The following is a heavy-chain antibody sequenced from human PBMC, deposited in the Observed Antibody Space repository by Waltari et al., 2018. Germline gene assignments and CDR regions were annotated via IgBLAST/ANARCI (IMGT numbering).Heavy chain of an antibody. J-gene: IGHJ4*02. V-gene: IGHV1-46*03. CDR1: GYTFNHYY. D-gene: IGHD3-22*01. Sequence: QVQLVQSGPEVKKPGASVTVSCKASGYTFNHYYIHWVRQAPGQVLEWMGIMNPSGSLTTYAPRFQGRITMTRDLPTSTVYMEVTGLTSEDTAVYYCARRDSSGWPFDYWGQGTLVTVSS. CDR2: MNPSGSLT. CDR3: ARRDSSGWPFDY.